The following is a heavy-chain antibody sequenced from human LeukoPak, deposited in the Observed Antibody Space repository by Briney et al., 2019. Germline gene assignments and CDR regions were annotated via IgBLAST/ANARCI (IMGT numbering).Heavy chain of an antibody. CDR3: ARYVLPYYFDY. Sequence: ASVKVSCKTSGYTFSNYGISWVRQAPGQGLEWMGWINTNTGNPTYAQGFTGRFVFSLDTSVSTAYLQISSLKAEDTAVYYCARYVLPYYFDYWGQGTLVTVSS. CDR1: GYTFSNYG. V-gene: IGHV7-4-1*02. D-gene: IGHD2-8*02. CDR2: INTNTGNP. J-gene: IGHJ4*02.